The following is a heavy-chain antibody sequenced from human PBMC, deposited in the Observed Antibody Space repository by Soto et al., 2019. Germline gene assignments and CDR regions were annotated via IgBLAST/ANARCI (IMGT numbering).Heavy chain of an antibody. J-gene: IGHJ6*02. Sequence: GGSLRLSCAASGFTFSSYAMSWVRQAPGRGLEWVSSIGGSGATYHADSLKGRFTISRDNSKNMVYLQMNSLRAEDTAVYYCAKWGAYRGYNYYGLHVWGPGATVTVSS. CDR2: IGGSGAT. CDR3: AKWGAYRGYNYYGLHV. D-gene: IGHD3-10*01. V-gene: IGHV3-23*01. CDR1: GFTFSSYA.